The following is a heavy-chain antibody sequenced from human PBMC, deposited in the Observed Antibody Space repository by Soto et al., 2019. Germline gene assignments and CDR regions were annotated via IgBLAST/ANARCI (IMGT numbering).Heavy chain of an antibody. J-gene: IGHJ6*02. CDR3: AKEITVAGSRWGYYYYYGLDV. V-gene: IGHV3-30*18. D-gene: IGHD6-19*01. CDR2: ISYDGSNK. Sequence: QVQLVESGGGVVQPGRSLRLSCAASGFTFSSYGMHWVRQAPGKGLEWVAVISYDGSNKYYADSVKGRLTISRDNSKNMLYLQMNSLRAEDTAVYYCAKEITVAGSRWGYYYYYGLDVWGQGTTVTVSS. CDR1: GFTFSSYG.